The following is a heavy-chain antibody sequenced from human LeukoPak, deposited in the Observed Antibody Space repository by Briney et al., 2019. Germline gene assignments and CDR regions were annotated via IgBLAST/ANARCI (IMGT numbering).Heavy chain of an antibody. V-gene: IGHV4-39*02. CDR2: PYYSGSI. CDR1: GDSISRSTYY. Sequence: PSETLSLTCTVSGDSISRSTYYWGWIRQPPGRGLEWIGAPYYSGSIYYNPSLKSRVTISVDTPKNQFSLKLNSVTAADTAVYYCARDRGYCSGGSCYSSFGIWGQGTMVTVSS. CDR3: ARDRGYCSGGSCYSSFGI. D-gene: IGHD2-15*01. J-gene: IGHJ3*02.